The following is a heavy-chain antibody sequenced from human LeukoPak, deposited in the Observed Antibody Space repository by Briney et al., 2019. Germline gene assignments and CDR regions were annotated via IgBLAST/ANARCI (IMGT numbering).Heavy chain of an antibody. D-gene: IGHD3-22*01. CDR3: ARGDSSGFARPFDY. V-gene: IGHV4-4*07. CDR2: IYSSGST. Sequence: TSETLSLTCTVSGGSIRSYYWGWIRQPAGKGLEWIGRIYSSGSTNYNPSLKSRVTMSVDTSKNQFSLNMRSVTAADTAMYYCARGDSSGFARPFDYWGQGTLVTVSS. CDR1: GGSIRSYY. J-gene: IGHJ4*02.